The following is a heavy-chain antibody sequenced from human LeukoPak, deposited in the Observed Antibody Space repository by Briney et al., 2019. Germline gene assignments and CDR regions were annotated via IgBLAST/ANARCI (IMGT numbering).Heavy chain of an antibody. Sequence: GRSLRLSCAASVFTFSSYAMHWVRQAPGKGLECVAVISYDGSNKYYADSVKGRFTISRDNSKNTLYLQMNSLRAEATAVYYCAKQLAIGPAHYRYDLGVWGQGTTVTVPS. V-gene: IGHV3-30-3*02. J-gene: IGHJ6*02. CDR1: VFTFSSYA. CDR3: AKQLAIGPAHYRYDLGV. D-gene: IGHD5-12*01. CDR2: ISYDGSNK.